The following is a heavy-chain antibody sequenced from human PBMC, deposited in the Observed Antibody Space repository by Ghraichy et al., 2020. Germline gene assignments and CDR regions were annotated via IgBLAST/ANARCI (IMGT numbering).Heavy chain of an antibody. CDR2: IYSGGTT. Sequence: GGSLRLSCAASGFTVSSNYMSWVRQAPGKGLEWVSVIYSGGTTYYADSVKGRFTISRDNSKNTLYLQMNSLRAEDTAVYYCARVTGSVAGPFDCWGQGTLVTVSS. CDR1: GFTVSSNY. CDR3: ARVTGSVAGPFDC. D-gene: IGHD6-19*01. V-gene: IGHV3-53*01. J-gene: IGHJ4*02.